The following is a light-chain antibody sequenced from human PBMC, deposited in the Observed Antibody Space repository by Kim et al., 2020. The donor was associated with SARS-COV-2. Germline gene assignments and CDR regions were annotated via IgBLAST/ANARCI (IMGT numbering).Light chain of an antibody. CDR2: TAS. Sequence: ASVGDRVTITCRSSQSITTYVNWYQQKPGKAPKLLIYTASTLQSGVPSRFSGSGSGTEFTLTISSLQPEDFATYHCQQSYSTPFIFGGGTKVDIK. CDR1: QSITTY. CDR3: QQSYSTPFI. V-gene: IGKV1-39*01. J-gene: IGKJ4*01.